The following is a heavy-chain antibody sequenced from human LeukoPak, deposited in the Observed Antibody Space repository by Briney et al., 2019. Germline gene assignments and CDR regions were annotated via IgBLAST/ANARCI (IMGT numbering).Heavy chain of an antibody. J-gene: IGHJ4*02. CDR2: ISSNGSTI. D-gene: IGHD1-26*01. V-gene: IGHV3-48*03. CDR3: ARDEVGATVVGYDY. CDR1: GFTFSSYE. Sequence: QPGGSLRLSCAASGFTFSSYEMNWVRQAPGKGLEWVSYISSNGSTIYYADSVKGRFIISRDNAKNSLYLQMNSLRAEDTAVYYCARDEVGATVVGYDYWGQGTLVTVSS.